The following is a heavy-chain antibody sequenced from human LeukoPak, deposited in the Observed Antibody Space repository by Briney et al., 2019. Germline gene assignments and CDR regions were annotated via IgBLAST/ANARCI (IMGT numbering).Heavy chain of an antibody. D-gene: IGHD3-10*01. Sequence: ASVKVSCKASGYTFTSYDINWVRQATGQGLEWMGWMNPNSGNTGYAQKFQGRVTITRNTSISTAYMELSSLRSEDTAVYYCARGLNFNYYGSGSRVGFHYWGQGTLVTVSS. CDR3: ARGLNFNYYGSGSRVGFHY. J-gene: IGHJ4*02. CDR1: GYTFTSYD. CDR2: MNPNSGNT. V-gene: IGHV1-8*03.